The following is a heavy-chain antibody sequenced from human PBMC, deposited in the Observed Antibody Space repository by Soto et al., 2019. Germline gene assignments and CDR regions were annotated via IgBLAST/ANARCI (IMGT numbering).Heavy chain of an antibody. V-gene: IGHV3-7*05. CDR2: IKQDGSEK. CDR3: ARDVGYYDRHIDAFDN. J-gene: IGHJ3*02. Sequence: EVQLVESGGGLVQPGGSLRLSCAASGFTFSSYWMSWVRQAPGKGLEWVANIKQDGSEKYYVDSVKGRFTISRDNAKKSLDLKMNSLRAEGTAVDYCARDVGYYDRHIDAFDNWGQGTMVTVSS. CDR1: GFTFSSYW. D-gene: IGHD3-22*01.